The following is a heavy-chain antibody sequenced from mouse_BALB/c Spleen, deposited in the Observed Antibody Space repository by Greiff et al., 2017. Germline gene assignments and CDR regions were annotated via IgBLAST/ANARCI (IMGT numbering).Heavy chain of an antibody. CDR2: IWAGGST. CDR3: ARDRGRYDFAWFAY. V-gene: IGHV2-9*02. Sequence: VMLVESGPGLVAPSQSLSITCTVSGFSLTSYGVHWVRQPPGKGLEWLGVIWAGGSTNYNSALMSRLSISKDNSKSQVFLKMNSLQTDDTAMYYCARDRGRYDFAWFAYWGQGTLVTVSA. D-gene: IGHD2-14*01. CDR1: GFSLTSYG. J-gene: IGHJ3*01.